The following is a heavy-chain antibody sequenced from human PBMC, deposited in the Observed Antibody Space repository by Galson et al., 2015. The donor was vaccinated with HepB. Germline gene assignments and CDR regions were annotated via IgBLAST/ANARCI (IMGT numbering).Heavy chain of an antibody. CDR1: GYSFTGNY. Sequence: SVKVSCKAFGYSFTGNYIHWVRQAPGQGLEWMGRINPNSGAINYAQKFQGRVTMTRDTSTSTAYMELSRLRSDDTAVYYCARAGSSSSWYGLDYWGQGTLATVSS. D-gene: IGHD6-13*01. CDR2: INPNSGAI. V-gene: IGHV1-2*06. CDR3: ARAGSSSSWYGLDY. J-gene: IGHJ4*02.